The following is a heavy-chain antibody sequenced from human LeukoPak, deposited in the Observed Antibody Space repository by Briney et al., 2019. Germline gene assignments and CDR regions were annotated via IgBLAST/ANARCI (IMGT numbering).Heavy chain of an antibody. J-gene: IGHJ4*02. CDR3: ASTPPMIAAPLY. V-gene: IGHV4-39*07. D-gene: IGHD6-13*01. CDR1: GGSISSSSYY. Sequence: PSVTLSLTCTVSGGSISSSSYYWGWIRQPPGKGLEWIGSIYYSWSIYYNPSLKSRVTISVDTSKNQFSLKLSSVTAADTAVYYCASTPPMIAAPLYWGQGTLVTVSS. CDR2: IYYSWSI.